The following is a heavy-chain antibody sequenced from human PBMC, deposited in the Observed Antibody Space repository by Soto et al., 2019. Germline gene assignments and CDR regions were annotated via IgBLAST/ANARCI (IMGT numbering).Heavy chain of an antibody. D-gene: IGHD2-2*01. Sequence: GSLRLSCAASGFTFRTYAMGWVRQAPGKGLEWVSAITSGGTIYYADSVKGRFTISRDNSKNTLYLQMNSLRAEDTALYYCARDPAHCTSTTCYTYWYFDLWGRGTLVTVSS. CDR3: ARDPAHCTSTTCYTYWYFDL. V-gene: IGHV3-23*01. CDR2: ITSGGTI. CDR1: GFTFRTYA. J-gene: IGHJ2*01.